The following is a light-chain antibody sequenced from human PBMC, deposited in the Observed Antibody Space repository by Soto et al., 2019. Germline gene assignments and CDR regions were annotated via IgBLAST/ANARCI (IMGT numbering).Light chain of an antibody. J-gene: IGLJ1*01. CDR3: SSYTSSSALSYV. Sequence: QSALTQPASVSGSPGQSITISCTGTSSDVGGYNYVSWYQQHPGKAPKLMIYEVSNRPSGVSNRFSGSKSGNTASLTISGLQAEDEADYYCSSYTSSSALSYVFGPGTKVTVL. V-gene: IGLV2-14*01. CDR1: SSDVGGYNY. CDR2: EVS.